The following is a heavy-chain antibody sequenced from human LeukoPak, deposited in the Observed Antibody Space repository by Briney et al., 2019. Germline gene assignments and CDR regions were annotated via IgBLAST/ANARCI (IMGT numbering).Heavy chain of an antibody. D-gene: IGHD5-24*01. CDR1: DGSISSSSYY. CDR3: AKDHPVEASFDY. CDR2: IFYTGST. J-gene: IGHJ4*02. Sequence: PSETLSLTCTVSDGSISSSSYYWGWIRQPPGKGLEWIGNIFYTGSTYYNSSLKSRVTISVDTSKNQFSLKLSSVTAADTALYYCAKDHPVEASFDYWGQGTLVTVSS. V-gene: IGHV4-39*07.